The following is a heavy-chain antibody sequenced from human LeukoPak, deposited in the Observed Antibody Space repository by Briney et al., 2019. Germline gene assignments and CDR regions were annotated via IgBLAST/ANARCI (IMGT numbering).Heavy chain of an antibody. V-gene: IGHV4-34*01. D-gene: IGHD1-26*01. CDR1: GGSFSGYY. Sequence: PSETLSLACAVYGGSFSGYYWIWIRQPPGKGLEWIGEINHSGSTNYNPSLKSRVTISVDTSKNQFSLKLSSVTAADTAVYYCARFQSGTTLLGGYLDYWGQGTLVTASS. CDR3: ARFQSGTTLLGGYLDY. J-gene: IGHJ4*02. CDR2: INHSGST.